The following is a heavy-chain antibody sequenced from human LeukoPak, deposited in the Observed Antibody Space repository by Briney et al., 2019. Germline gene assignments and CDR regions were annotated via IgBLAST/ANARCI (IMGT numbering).Heavy chain of an antibody. CDR2: ISAYNGNT. CDR1: GGTFSNYV. Sequence: ASVKVSCKTSGGTFSNYVISWVRQAPGQGLEWMGWISAYNGNTNYAQKLQGRVTMTTDTSTSTAYMELRSLRSDDTAVYYCARGTTADDAFDIWGQGTMVTVSS. V-gene: IGHV1-18*01. D-gene: IGHD1-1*01. J-gene: IGHJ3*02. CDR3: ARGTTADDAFDI.